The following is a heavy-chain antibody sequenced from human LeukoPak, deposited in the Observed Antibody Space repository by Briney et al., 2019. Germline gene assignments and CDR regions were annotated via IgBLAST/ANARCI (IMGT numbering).Heavy chain of an antibody. V-gene: IGHV3-23*01. CDR1: GFTFSIYA. J-gene: IGHJ4*02. CDR2: LSGSGAGT. CDR3: AKAELGVDTFFDY. D-gene: IGHD3-3*01. Sequence: GGSLRLSCSASGFTFSIYAMNWVRQAPGRGLEWVATLSGSGAGTYYSDSVQGRFTISRDNSKRTLFLQMNSLRAEDTAFYYCAKAELGVDTFFDYWGQGTLVTVSS.